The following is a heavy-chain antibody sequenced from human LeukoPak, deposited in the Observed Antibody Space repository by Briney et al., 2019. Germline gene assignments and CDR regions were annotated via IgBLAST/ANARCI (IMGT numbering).Heavy chain of an antibody. V-gene: IGHV3-7*04. CDR3: ARGGYDS. J-gene: IGHJ5*01. CDR2: IKQDGSEK. Sequence: TGGSLRLSCAASGFTFNNYWMSWVRQAPGKGLEWVANIKQDGSEKYYVDSVKGRFTISRDNAKNSLFLQMNSLRAEDTAVYYCARGGYDSWGQGTLVTVSS. D-gene: IGHD3-22*01. CDR1: GFTFNNYW.